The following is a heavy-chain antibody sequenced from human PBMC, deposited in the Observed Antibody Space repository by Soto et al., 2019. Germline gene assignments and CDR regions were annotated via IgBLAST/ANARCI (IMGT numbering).Heavy chain of an antibody. CDR1: GGSISSGDYY. J-gene: IGHJ4*02. Sequence: QVQLQESGPGLVTPSQTLSLTCTVSGGSISSGDYYWSWIRQPPGKGLEWIGYIYYSGSTYYNPSLKSRVTISVDTSKNQFSLKLSSVTDADTAVYYCARSGAWELLNFDYWGQGTLVTVSS. D-gene: IGHD1-26*01. CDR3: ARSGAWELLNFDY. CDR2: IYYSGST. V-gene: IGHV4-30-4*01.